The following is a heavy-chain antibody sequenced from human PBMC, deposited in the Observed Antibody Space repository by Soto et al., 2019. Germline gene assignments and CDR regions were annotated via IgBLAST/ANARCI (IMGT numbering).Heavy chain of an antibody. V-gene: IGHV4-59*01. J-gene: IGHJ3*02. Sequence: NRQPPGKGLEWIGYIYYSGSTNYNPSLKSRVTISVDTSKNQFSLKLSSVTAADTAVYYCARIPNAAFAIWGQGTTVTVSS. CDR3: ARIPNAAFAI. CDR2: IYYSGST.